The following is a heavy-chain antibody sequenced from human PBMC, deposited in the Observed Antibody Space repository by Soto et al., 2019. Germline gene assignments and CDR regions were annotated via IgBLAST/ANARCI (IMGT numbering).Heavy chain of an antibody. V-gene: IGHV1-18*04. CDR2: INSYSGNT. D-gene: IGHD6-19*01. CDR3: ARKPLAVGGLSYYGMEV. J-gene: IGHJ6*02. CDR1: GYNFSNYD. Sequence: ASVKVSCKASGYNFSNYDVNWVRQAPGQGLEWMGWINSYSGNTDYAQKFQGRVSLTTETSTTTAYMELRSLRSDDTAVYYCARKPLAVGGLSYYGMEVWG.